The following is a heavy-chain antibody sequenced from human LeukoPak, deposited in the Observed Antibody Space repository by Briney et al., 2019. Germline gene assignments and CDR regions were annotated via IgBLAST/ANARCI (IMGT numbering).Heavy chain of an antibody. Sequence: SETLSLTCTVSGGSISSGGYYWSWIRQHPGKGLEWIGYIYYSGSTYYNPSLKSRVTISEDTSKNQFSLTLRSVTAADTAVYYCARQGDGYCSSTNCLFSFDYWGQGILVTVSS. J-gene: IGHJ4*02. CDR1: GGSISSGGYY. V-gene: IGHV4-31*03. D-gene: IGHD2-2*03. CDR3: ARQGDGYCSSTNCLFSFDY. CDR2: IYYSGST.